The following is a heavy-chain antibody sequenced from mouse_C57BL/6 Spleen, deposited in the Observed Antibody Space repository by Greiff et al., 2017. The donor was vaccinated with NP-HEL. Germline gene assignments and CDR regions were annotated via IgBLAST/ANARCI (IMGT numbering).Heavy chain of an antibody. V-gene: IGHV5-6*02. J-gene: IGHJ2*01. Sequence: EVMLVESGGDLVKPGGSLKLSCAASGFTFSSYGMSWVRQTPDKRLEWVATISSGGSYTYYPDSVKGRFTISRDNAKNTLYLQMSSLKSEDTAMYYCARQGIYYYGSSYGGSYYFDYWGQGTTLTVSS. CDR3: ARQGIYYYGSSYGGSYYFDY. CDR2: ISSGGSYT. CDR1: GFTFSSYG. D-gene: IGHD1-1*01.